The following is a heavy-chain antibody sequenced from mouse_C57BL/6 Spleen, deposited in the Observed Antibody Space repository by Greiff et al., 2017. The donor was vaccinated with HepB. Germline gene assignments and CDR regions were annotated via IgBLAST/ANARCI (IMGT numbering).Heavy chain of an antibody. D-gene: IGHD2-4*01. CDR2: IWSDGST. CDR1: GFSLTSYG. V-gene: IGHV2-6-1*01. CDR3: ARHENYDRSGFFAY. J-gene: IGHJ3*01. Sequence: VQLQQSGPGLVAPSQSLSITCTVSGFSLTSYGVHWVRQPPGKGLEWLVVIWSDGSTTYNSALKSRLSISKDNSKSQVFLKMNSLQTDDTAMYYCARHENYDRSGFFAYWGQGTLVTVSA.